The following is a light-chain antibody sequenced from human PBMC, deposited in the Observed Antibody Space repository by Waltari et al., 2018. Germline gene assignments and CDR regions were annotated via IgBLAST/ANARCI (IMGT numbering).Light chain of an antibody. CDR2: GAS. J-gene: IGKJ1*01. V-gene: IGKV3-15*01. Sequence: EIVMTQSPATLSVSPGERATLSCRASQGVSSNLAWYQQKPGQAPRLLMYGASTRATGIPARFSGSGSGTEFTLTISSLQSEDFALYYCQQYNNWPRTFGQGTKVEIK. CDR3: QQYNNWPRT. CDR1: QGVSSN.